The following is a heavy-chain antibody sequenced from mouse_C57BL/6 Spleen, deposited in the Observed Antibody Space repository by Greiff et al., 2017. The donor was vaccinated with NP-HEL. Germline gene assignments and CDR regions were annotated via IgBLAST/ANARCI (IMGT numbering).Heavy chain of an antibody. CDR3: ARGDYYGSSPLYFDV. CDR1: GFNIKNTY. V-gene: IGHV14-3*01. D-gene: IGHD1-1*01. Sequence: VQLKQSVAELVRPGASVKLSCTASGFNIKNTYMHWVKQRPEQGLEWIGRIDPANGNTKYAPKFQGKATITADTSSNTAYLQLSSLTSEDTAIYYCARGDYYGSSPLYFDVWGTGTTVTVSS. J-gene: IGHJ1*03. CDR2: IDPANGNT.